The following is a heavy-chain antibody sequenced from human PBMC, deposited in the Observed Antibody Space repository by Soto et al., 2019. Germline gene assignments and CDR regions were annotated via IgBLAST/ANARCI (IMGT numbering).Heavy chain of an antibody. V-gene: IGHV3-23*01. CDR1: GFTFSSYA. CDR3: AKDVPLNDYGGNLGSDY. CDR2: ISGSGGST. J-gene: IGHJ4*02. D-gene: IGHD4-17*01. Sequence: GGSLRLSCAASGFTFSSYAMSWVRQAPGKGLEWVSAISGSGGSTYYADSVKGRFTISRDNSKNTLYLQMNSLRAEDTAVYYCAKDVPLNDYGGNLGSDYWGQGTLVTVSS.